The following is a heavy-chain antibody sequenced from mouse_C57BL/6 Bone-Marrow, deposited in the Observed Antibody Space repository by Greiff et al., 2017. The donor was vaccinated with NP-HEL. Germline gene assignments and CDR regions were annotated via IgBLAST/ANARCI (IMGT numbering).Heavy chain of an antibody. V-gene: IGHV2-2*01. CDR3: ARKGSSYPYFDV. CDR2: IWRGGST. Sequence: QVQLKESGPGLVQPSQSLSITCTVSGFSLTSYGVHWVRQSPGKGLEWLGVIWRGGSTDYNAAFISRLSISKDNSKSQVFFKMNSLQADDTAIYYCARKGSSYPYFDVWGTGTTVTVSS. CDR1: GFSLTSYG. J-gene: IGHJ1*03. D-gene: IGHD1-1*01.